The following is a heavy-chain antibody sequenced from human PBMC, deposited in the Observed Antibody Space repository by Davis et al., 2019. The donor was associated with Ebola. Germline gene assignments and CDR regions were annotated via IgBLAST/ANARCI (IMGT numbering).Heavy chain of an antibody. CDR3: ATPGERSRSYVVPGYFDY. CDR2: IRHSGNT. J-gene: IGHJ4*02. D-gene: IGHD1-26*01. CDR1: GNSIRGTTYY. Sequence: PSETLSLTCTVSGNSIRGTTYYWGWIRQSPGKGLEWIGSIRHSGNTYYNPSLKSRVTISLDTSKNQFSLNLNSVTAADTALYYCATPGERSRSYVVPGYFDYWGQGSLVTVSS. V-gene: IGHV4-39*07.